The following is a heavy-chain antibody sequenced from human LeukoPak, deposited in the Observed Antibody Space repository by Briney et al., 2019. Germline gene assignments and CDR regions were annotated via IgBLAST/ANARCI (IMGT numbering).Heavy chain of an antibody. CDR2: IKQDGSEK. V-gene: IGHV3-7*01. D-gene: IGHD1-26*01. CDR1: GFTFSSYW. J-gene: IGHJ4*02. Sequence: GSLRLSCAASGFTFSSYWMSWVRQAPGKGLEWVANIKQDGSEKYYVDSVKGRFTISRDNAKNSLYLQMNSLRAEDTAVYYCARTRWELSPRFDYWGQGTLVTVSS. CDR3: ARTRWELSPRFDY.